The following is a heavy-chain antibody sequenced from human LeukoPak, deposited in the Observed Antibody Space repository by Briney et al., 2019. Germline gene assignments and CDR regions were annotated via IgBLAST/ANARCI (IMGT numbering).Heavy chain of an antibody. J-gene: IGHJ5*02. CDR3: ARGPRFDP. Sequence: SETLSLTCAVYGGSFSGYYWSWIRQPPGKGLEWIGEINHSGSTNYNPFLKSRVTISVDTSRNQFSLKLSSVTAADTAVYYCARGPRFDPWGQGTLVTVSS. V-gene: IGHV4-34*01. CDR1: GGSFSGYY. CDR2: INHSGST.